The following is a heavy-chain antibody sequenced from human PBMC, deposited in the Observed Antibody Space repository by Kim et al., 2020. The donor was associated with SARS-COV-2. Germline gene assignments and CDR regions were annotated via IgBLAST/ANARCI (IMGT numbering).Heavy chain of an antibody. D-gene: IGHD5-18*01. V-gene: IGHV3-64D*09. CDR3: MKDPGYA. CDR1: GFTFSSYA. Sequence: GGSLRLSCSASGFTFSSYAMHWVRQAPGKGLECVSLISDGGTPTYYADSMRARFTISRDNSKNTVYLQMSSLRSEDTAIYYCMKDPGYAWCQGTLVIVSS. CDR2: ISDGGTPT. J-gene: IGHJ5*02.